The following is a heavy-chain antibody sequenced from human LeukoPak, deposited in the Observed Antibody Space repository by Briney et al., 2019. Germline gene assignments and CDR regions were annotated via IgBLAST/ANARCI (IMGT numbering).Heavy chain of an antibody. J-gene: IGHJ4*02. Sequence: GGSLRLSCAASGFTFSDYYMSWIRQAPGKGLEWVSYISSRTSDTNYVDSVKGRFTISRDNAKNSLYLHMNSLRAEDTAVYYCARDIGYHTFDYWGQGGLVTVSS. CDR2: ISSRTSDT. CDR3: ARDIGYHTFDY. V-gene: IGHV3-11*05. CDR1: GFTFSDYY. D-gene: IGHD5-12*01.